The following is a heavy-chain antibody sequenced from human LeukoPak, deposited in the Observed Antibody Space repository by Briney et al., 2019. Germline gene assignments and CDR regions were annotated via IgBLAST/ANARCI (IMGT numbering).Heavy chain of an antibody. V-gene: IGHV3-53*01. Sequence: GGSLRLSCAASGSSVSYNYMSWVRQVPGKGLEWASVIYANGRTYYADSVKGRFTISRDNSQNTVDLQMNSLRDEDTAMYYCSTTVPNVVATMITDYWGQGTLVTVSS. J-gene: IGHJ4*02. CDR3: STTVPNVVATMITDY. D-gene: IGHD5-12*01. CDR1: GSSVSYNY. CDR2: IYANGRT.